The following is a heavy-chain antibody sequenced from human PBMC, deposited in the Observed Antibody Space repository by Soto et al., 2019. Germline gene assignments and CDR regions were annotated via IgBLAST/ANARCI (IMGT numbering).Heavy chain of an antibody. J-gene: IGHJ4*02. D-gene: IGHD2-15*01. Sequence: VGSLRLSCAASGFTFSSYGMHWVRQAPGKGLEWVAVIWYDGSNKYYADSVKGRFTISRDNSKNTLYLQMNSLRAEDTAVYYCARDSASGGSRINDYWGQGTLVTVSS. CDR2: IWYDGSNK. V-gene: IGHV3-33*01. CDR3: ARDSASGGSRINDY. CDR1: GFTFSSYG.